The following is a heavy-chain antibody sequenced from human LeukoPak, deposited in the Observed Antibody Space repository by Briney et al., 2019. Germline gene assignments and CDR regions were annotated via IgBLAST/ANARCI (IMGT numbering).Heavy chain of an antibody. J-gene: IGHJ4*02. D-gene: IGHD3-22*01. CDR1: GITLSNYV. CDR3: AKRGVVIRVILVGFHKEAYYFDS. Sequence: GGSLRLSCAVSGITLSNYVMSWVRQAPGKGLEWVAGISGSGGETNYADSVKGRFTISRDHPKNTLYLQMNSLRVEETAVYFCAKRGVVIRVILVGFHKEAYYFDSWGQGALVTVSS. CDR2: ISGSGGET. V-gene: IGHV3-23*01.